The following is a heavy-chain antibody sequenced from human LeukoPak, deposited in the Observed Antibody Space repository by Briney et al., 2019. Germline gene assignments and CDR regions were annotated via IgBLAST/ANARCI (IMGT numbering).Heavy chain of an antibody. D-gene: IGHD3-10*01. CDR1: GGSISSSGYY. CDR2: VDYTGIT. CDR3: ARDQKFSRGAFDI. V-gene: IGHV4-39*07. J-gene: IGHJ3*02. Sequence: SETLSLTCTVSGGSISSSGYYWGWIRQPPGKGLEWIGSVDYTGITSHSPSLKSRVTISVDTSKNQFSLKLSSVTAADTAVYYCARDQKFSRGAFDIWGQGTMVTVSS.